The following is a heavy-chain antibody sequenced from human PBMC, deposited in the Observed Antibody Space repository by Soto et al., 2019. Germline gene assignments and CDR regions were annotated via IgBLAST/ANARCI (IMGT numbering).Heavy chain of an antibody. Sequence: SDTLSLTCAVSGFFISSGNYWGWIRKPPGKGLEWIGSIFHGGNTYYNPSLKSRVTISVDISKNQFSLKLSSVTAADTAVYYCARARWYDAFDVWGQGTLVTVSS. CDR1: GFFISSGNY. J-gene: IGHJ3*01. CDR3: ARARWYDAFDV. D-gene: IGHD2-15*01. CDR2: IFHGGNT. V-gene: IGHV4-38-2*01.